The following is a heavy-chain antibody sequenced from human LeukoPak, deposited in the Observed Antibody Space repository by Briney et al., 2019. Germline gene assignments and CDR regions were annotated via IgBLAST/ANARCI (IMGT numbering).Heavy chain of an antibody. J-gene: IGHJ4*01. V-gene: IGHV4-34*01. CDR3: ASAREYYYDSSGYYYFDY. D-gene: IGHD3-22*01. Sequence: SETLSLTCAVYGGSFSGYYWSWIRQPPGKGLEWIGEINHSGSTNYNPSLKSRVNISVDTSKNQFSLKLSSVTAADTAVYYCASAREYYYDSSGYYYFDYWGHGTLVTVSS. CDR2: INHSGST. CDR1: GGSFSGYY.